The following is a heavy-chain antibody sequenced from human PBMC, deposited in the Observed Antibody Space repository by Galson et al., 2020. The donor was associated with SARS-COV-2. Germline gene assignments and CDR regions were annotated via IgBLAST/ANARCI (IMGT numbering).Heavy chain of an antibody. CDR1: GYSVRNYG. V-gene: IGHV1-3*01. CDR3: ARNGLGTVSIASLRHYYYYMDV. D-gene: IGHD2-15*01. CDR2: INAGIGIT. J-gene: IGHJ6*03. Sequence: ASVKVSCKASGYSVRNYGMHWVRQAPGQRLEWMGWINAGIGITEYPQKFQDRVTITRDTSANTAYMELRSLTSEDTAVYYCARNGLGTVSIASLRHYYYYMDVWGKGTTVIVSS.